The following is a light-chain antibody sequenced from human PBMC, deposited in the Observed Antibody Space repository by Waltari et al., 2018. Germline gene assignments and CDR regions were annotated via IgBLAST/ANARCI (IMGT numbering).Light chain of an antibody. CDR3: QQSQGVPFT. CDR1: LSIDKA. V-gene: IGKV1-39*01. J-gene: IGKJ2*01. Sequence: DVQMSQSPSSLSASVGDRVTITCRASLSIDKATNWYQQKPGTAPKLLIYASSTVQSGVPSRFTGSGSGTHFTLTISSLQPEDIATYSCQQSQGVPFTFGQGTKVDIK. CDR2: ASS.